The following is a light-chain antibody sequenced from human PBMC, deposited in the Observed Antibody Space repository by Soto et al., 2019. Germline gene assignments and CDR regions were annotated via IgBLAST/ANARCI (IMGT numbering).Light chain of an antibody. CDR1: QKISSRY. CDR3: QHRRT. J-gene: IGKJ1*01. CDR2: GAS. Sequence: EIVLTQSPGTLSLSPGERATLSCRASQKISSRYLAWYLQKPGQAPRFLIYGASSRATGIPDRFSGSGSGTEFTLTISSLQPDDFATYYCQHRRTFGQGTKVDI. V-gene: IGKV3-20*01.